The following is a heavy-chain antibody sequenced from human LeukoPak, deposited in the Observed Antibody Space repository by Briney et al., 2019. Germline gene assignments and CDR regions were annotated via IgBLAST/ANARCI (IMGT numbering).Heavy chain of an antibody. V-gene: IGHV3-23*01. CDR1: GIIVSNNY. CDR2: ISGSGGST. J-gene: IGHJ4*02. D-gene: IGHD6-13*01. Sequence: GGSLRLSCAASGIIVSNNYMSWVRQAPGKGLEWVSAISGSGGSTYYADSVKGRFTISRDNSKNTLYLQMNSLRAEDTAVYYCAKKVPIAAGTTTMGDYWGQGTLVTVSS. CDR3: AKKVPIAAGTTTMGDY.